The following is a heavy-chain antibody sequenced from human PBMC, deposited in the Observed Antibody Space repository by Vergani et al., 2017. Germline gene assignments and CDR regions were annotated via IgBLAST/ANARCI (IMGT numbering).Heavy chain of an antibody. V-gene: IGHV3-23*04. D-gene: IGHD6-19*01. J-gene: IGHJ3*02. CDR3: AKVGRSEVAGTFGAFDI. Sequence: VRLVESGGGVVQPGGSLRLSCEASGFSFPGYAMSWVRQAPGKGLEWVSTLSASDRRTHYADSVKGRFTISRDNSKNTLFLHMNSLRPEDTAVYYCAKVGRSEVAGTFGAFDIWGQGTMVTVSS. CDR2: LSASDRRT. CDR1: GFSFPGYA.